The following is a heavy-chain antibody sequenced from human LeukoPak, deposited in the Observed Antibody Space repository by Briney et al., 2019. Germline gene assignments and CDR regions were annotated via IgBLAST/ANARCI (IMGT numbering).Heavy chain of an antibody. CDR1: GGSISSSSYY. Sequence: SETLSLTCTVSGGSISSSSYYWGWIRQPPGKGLEWIGSIYYSGSTYYNPSLKSRVTISVDTSKNQFSLKLSSVTAADTAVYYCARRASGTYDHFDNWGQGTLVTVSS. CDR2: IYYSGST. CDR3: ARRASGTYDHFDN. V-gene: IGHV4-39*01. J-gene: IGHJ4*02. D-gene: IGHD1-26*01.